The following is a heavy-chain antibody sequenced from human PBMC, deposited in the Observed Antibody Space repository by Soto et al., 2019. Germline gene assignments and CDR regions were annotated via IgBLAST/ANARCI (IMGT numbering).Heavy chain of an antibody. Sequence: QLQLQESDSGLVKPSETLSLTCAVSGDSVSSGDYSWNCIRQPPGKVLEGIWYIYRSGHTYYNPSLKRRVPISVERSKNQFSLKVPSVTAADTAVYYCARAHCSGATCTTGAFEIWGQGTMVTVSS. CDR2: IYRSGHT. J-gene: IGHJ3*02. CDR1: GDSVSSGDYS. V-gene: IGHV4-30-2*01. CDR3: ARAHCSGATCTTGAFEI. D-gene: IGHD2-15*01.